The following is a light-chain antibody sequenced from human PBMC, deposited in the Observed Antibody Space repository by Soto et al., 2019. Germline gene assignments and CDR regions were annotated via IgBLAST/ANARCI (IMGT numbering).Light chain of an antibody. J-gene: IGKJ5*01. Sequence: EIVLPQSPATLSLSPGERATLSCRASPSVTNFLAWYQQKPGQAPRLLIYGAFNRATGIPARFSGSGSGTDFTLTISSLEPEASAIYYCQQRNIWPPVTVGQGKRLEIK. CDR1: PSVTNF. V-gene: IGKV3-11*01. CDR2: GAF. CDR3: QQRNIWPPVT.